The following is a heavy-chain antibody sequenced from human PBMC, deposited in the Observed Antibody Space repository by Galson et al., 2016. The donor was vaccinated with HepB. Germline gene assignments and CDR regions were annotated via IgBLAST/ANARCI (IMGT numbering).Heavy chain of an antibody. CDR2: ISGSGDNT. J-gene: IGHJ4*02. D-gene: IGHD6-25*01. CDR3: AKDFRGSGYFLDS. V-gene: IGHV3-23*01. CDR1: GIIFSNYA. Sequence: SLRLSCAASGIIFSNYAMSWVRQAPGKGLEWVSVISGSGDNTYYADSVKGRFTNSRDNSKNTLFLQMNSLRGEDSALYYCAKDFRGSGYFLDSWGQGTLVTVSS.